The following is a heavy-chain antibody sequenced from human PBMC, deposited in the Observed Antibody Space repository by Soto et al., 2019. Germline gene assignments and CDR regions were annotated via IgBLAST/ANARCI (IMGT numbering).Heavy chain of an antibody. D-gene: IGHD2-2*01. CDR1: GYTLTELS. CDR3: ATDLGFSLPAPRNYFDY. J-gene: IGHJ4*01. CDR2: FDPEDGET. Sequence: RPSVKVSCKVSGYTLTELSMHWVRQAPGRGLEWMGGFDPEDGETIYAQKFQGRVTMTEDTSTDTVYMDLSSLRSEDTAVYYCATDLGFSLPAPRNYFDYWG. V-gene: IGHV1-24*01.